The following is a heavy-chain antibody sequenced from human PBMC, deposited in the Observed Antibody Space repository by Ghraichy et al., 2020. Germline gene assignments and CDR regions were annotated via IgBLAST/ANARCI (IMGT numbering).Heavy chain of an antibody. Sequence: SGPTLVKPTQTLTLTCTFSGFSLNSRGMCVTWIRQPPGKALEWLARIDSNDDKYFRSSLKTRLIISKDTSKNQVVLTMANLDPVDTATYYCSRENVSLTGSSIYHYWGQRTLLTVSS. J-gene: IGHJ4*02. V-gene: IGHV2-70*11. CDR1: GFSLNSRGMC. D-gene: IGHD1-26*01. CDR3: SRENVSLTGSSIYHY. CDR2: IDSNDDK.